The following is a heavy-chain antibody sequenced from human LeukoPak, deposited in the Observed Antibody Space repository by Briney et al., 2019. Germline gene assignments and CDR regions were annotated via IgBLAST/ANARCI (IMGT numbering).Heavy chain of an antibody. J-gene: IGHJ6*04. CDR2: IRYDVNNK. CDR3: AELGITMIGGV. D-gene: IGHD3-10*02. Sequence: GSLRLSCAASGFIFSSYGMHWVRQAPGKGLEWVAFIRYDVNNKYYADSVKGRFTISRDNSKNTLYLQMNSLRAEDTAVYYCAELGITMIGGVWGKGTTVTISS. V-gene: IGHV3-30*02. CDR1: GFIFSSYG.